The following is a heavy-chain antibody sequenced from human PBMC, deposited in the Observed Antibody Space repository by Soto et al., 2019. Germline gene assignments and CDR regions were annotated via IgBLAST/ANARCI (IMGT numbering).Heavy chain of an antibody. CDR3: VRDGDCITPSCYGTWFQP. D-gene: IGHD2-2*01. J-gene: IGHJ5*02. CDR2: INSDASHT. Sequence: EVQLVESGGGLVQPGGSLRLSCAASGFTFSTYWMHWIRQVPGKGLEWVSRINSDASHTYYADSVKGRFTISRDNSKNPLDLERDTLRYEGAAVYYCVRDGDCITPSCYGTWFQPWGQGTLVTVSS. V-gene: IGHV3-74*01. CDR1: GFTFSTYW.